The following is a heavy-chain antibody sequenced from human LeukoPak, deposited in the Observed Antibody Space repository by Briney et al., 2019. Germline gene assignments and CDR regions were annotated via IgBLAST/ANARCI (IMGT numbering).Heavy chain of an antibody. CDR3: ARGGYIAVGYFDY. V-gene: IGHV1-69*13. J-gene: IGHJ4*02. D-gene: IGHD6-19*01. Sequence: SVKVSCKASGGTFSSYAISWVRQAPGQGLEWMGGIIPIFGTANYAQKFQGRVTITADESTSTTYMELSSLRSEDTAVYYCARGGYIAVGYFDYWGQGTLVTVSS. CDR2: IIPIFGTA. CDR1: GGTFSSYA.